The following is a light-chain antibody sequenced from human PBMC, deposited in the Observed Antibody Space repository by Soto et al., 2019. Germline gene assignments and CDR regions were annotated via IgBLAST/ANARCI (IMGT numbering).Light chain of an antibody. V-gene: IGKV1-5*03. CDR1: QSISSW. Sequence: DIQLTQSPSTRSASVGDRVAITCLASQSISSWLAWYQQKPGKAPKLVIYKASNLESGVPSRFSGSGSGTEFTLTISSLQPDDFATYYCQQYNGYSATFGGGTKVDIK. J-gene: IGKJ4*01. CDR2: KAS. CDR3: QQYNGYSAT.